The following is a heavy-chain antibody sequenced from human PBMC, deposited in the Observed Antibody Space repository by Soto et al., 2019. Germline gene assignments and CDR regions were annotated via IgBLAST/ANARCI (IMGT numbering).Heavy chain of an antibody. V-gene: IGHV3-30*18. D-gene: IGHD6-6*01. CDR1: GFTFSSYG. CDR3: AKSHIAARTALLYFDY. Sequence: GGSLRLSCAASGFTFSSYGMHWVRQAPGKGLEWVAVISYDGSNKYYADSVKGRFTISRDNSKNTLYLQMNSLRAEDTAVYYCAKSHIAARTALLYFDYWGQGTLVTVSS. CDR2: ISYDGSNK. J-gene: IGHJ4*02.